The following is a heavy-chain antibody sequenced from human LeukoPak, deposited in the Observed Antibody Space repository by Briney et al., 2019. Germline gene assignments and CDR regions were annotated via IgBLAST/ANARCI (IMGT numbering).Heavy chain of an antibody. V-gene: IGHV4-59*01. CDR3: ARGRGRQWLVRWPWLDL. CDR2: IYYSGST. D-gene: IGHD6-19*01. Sequence: SETLSLACTVSGASISSYYWSWIRQPPGKGLEWIGYIYYSGSTNYNPSLKSRVTISVDTSKTHFSLKLSSVTAADTAVYYCARGRGRQWLVRWPWLDLWGRGTLVTVSS. J-gene: IGHJ2*01. CDR1: GASISSYY.